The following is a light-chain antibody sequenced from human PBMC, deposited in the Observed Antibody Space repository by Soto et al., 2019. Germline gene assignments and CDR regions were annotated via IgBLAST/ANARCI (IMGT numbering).Light chain of an antibody. CDR2: GAS. V-gene: IGKV3-20*01. Sequence: EIVLTQSPDTLSLSPGERATLSCRASQSVSGSYLAWYQQKPGQAPRLLIYGASSRATGIPDRFSGSGSGTDFTLTISRLEPEDFAVYYCQRYGNSQWTFGQGTKVDI. CDR1: QSVSGSY. J-gene: IGKJ1*01. CDR3: QRYGNSQWT.